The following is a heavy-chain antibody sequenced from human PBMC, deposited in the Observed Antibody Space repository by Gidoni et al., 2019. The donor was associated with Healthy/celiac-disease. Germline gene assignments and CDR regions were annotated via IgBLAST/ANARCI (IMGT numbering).Heavy chain of an antibody. Sequence: EVQLLESGGGLVQPGGSLRLSCAASGFTFISYSMNWVRQAPGKGLEWVSYMSSSSSTIYYADSVKGRFNISRDNAKNSLYLQMNSLRDEDTAVYYCARRVGSSGYVAEYYFDYWGQGTLVTVSS. CDR1: GFTFISYS. D-gene: IGHD3-22*01. V-gene: IGHV3-48*02. CDR2: MSSSSSTI. CDR3: ARRVGSSGYVAEYYFDY. J-gene: IGHJ4*02.